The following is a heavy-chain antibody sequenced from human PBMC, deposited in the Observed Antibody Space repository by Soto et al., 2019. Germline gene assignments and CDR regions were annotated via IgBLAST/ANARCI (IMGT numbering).Heavy chain of an antibody. J-gene: IGHJ6*02. CDR1: CGSFSGDY. Sequence: SETVSLTRAVYCGSFSGDYWSWIRQPPGKGLEWIGEINHRGRTNYNPSLKSRVTMSVDTSKNQFSLKVSSVTAADTAMYYCARLGGYCSTTTCYGYYAMDVWGQGTTVS. V-gene: IGHV4-34*01. CDR3: ARLGGYCSTTTCYGYYAMDV. CDR2: INHRGRT. D-gene: IGHD2-2*01.